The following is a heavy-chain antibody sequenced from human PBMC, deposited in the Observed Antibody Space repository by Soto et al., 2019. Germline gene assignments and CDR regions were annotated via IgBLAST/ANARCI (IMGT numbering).Heavy chain of an antibody. V-gene: IGHV4-38-2*01. CDR1: GYSISSGYY. Sequence: SETLSLTCAVSGYSISSGYYWGWIRQPPGKGLEWIGSIYHSGSTYYNPSLKSRVTISVDTSKNQFSLKLSSVTAADTAVYYCARIAVAATRYFDYWSQGTLVTVSS. CDR3: ARIAVAATRYFDY. CDR2: IYHSGST. J-gene: IGHJ4*02. D-gene: IGHD6-19*01.